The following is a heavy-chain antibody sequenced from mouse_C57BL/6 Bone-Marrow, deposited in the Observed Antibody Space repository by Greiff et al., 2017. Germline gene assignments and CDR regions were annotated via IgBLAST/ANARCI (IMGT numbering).Heavy chain of an antibody. CDR2: IYPSDSET. CDR3: ARSYRFDY. CDR1: GYTFTSYW. V-gene: IGHV1-61*01. D-gene: IGHD2-14*01. J-gene: IGHJ2*01. Sequence: VKLQQPGAELVRPGSSVKLSCKASGYTFTSYWMDWVKQRPGQGLEWIGNIYPSDSETHYNQKFKDKATLTVDKSSSTAYMQLSSLTSEDSAVYYCARSYRFDYWGQGTTLTVSS.